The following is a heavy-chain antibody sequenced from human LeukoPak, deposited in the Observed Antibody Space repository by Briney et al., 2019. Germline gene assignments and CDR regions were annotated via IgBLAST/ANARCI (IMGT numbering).Heavy chain of an antibody. V-gene: IGHV4-4*07. CDR2: IYYSGST. Sequence: SETLSLTCTVSGGSISSYYWSWIRQPAGKGLEWIGRIYYSGSTNYNPSLKSRVTISVDTSKNQFSLKLSSVTAADTAVYYCAAGVDYGDYVGLDYWGQGTLVTVSS. CDR1: GGSISSYY. CDR3: AAGVDYGDYVGLDY. J-gene: IGHJ4*02. D-gene: IGHD4-17*01.